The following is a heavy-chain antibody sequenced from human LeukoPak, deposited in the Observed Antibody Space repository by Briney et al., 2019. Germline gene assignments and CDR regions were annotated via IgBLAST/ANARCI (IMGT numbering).Heavy chain of an antibody. CDR2: INPSGGST. Sequence: GASAKVSCKASGYTFTSYYMHWVRQAPGQGLEWMGIINPSGGSTSYAQKFQGRVTMTRDTSTSTVYMELSSLRSEDTAVYYCARVLGYSYNPYYYYMDVWGKGTTVTVSS. CDR3: ARVLGYSYNPYYYYMDV. CDR1: GYTFTSYY. D-gene: IGHD5-18*01. V-gene: IGHV1-46*01. J-gene: IGHJ6*03.